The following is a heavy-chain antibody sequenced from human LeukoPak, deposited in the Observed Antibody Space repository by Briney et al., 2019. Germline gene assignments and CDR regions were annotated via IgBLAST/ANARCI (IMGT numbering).Heavy chain of an antibody. V-gene: IGHV1-8*01. CDR2: MNPNSGNT. Sequence: ASVKVSCKASGGTFTSYDINWVRQATGQGLEWMGWMNPNSGNTGYAQKFQGRVTMTRNTSISTAYMELSSLRSEDTAVYYCARVSDSSSWYYYYYYMDVWGKGTTVTISS. CDR3: ARVSDSSSWYYYYYYMDV. CDR1: GGTFTSYD. D-gene: IGHD6-13*01. J-gene: IGHJ6*03.